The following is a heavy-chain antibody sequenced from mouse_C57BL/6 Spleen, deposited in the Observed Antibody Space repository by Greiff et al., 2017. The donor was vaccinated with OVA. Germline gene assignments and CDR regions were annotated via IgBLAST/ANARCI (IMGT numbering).Heavy chain of an antibody. CDR3: ASGLLPTHYYAMDY. CDR1: GYTFTSYW. Sequence: QVQLQQPGAELVKPGASVKMSCKASGYTFTSYWITWVKQRPGQGLEWIGDIYPGSGSTNYNEKFKSKATLTVATSSSTVYMQLSSLTSEDSAVYYCASGLLPTHYYAMDYWGQGTSVTVSS. J-gene: IGHJ4*01. D-gene: IGHD2-10*01. V-gene: IGHV1-55*01. CDR2: IYPGSGST.